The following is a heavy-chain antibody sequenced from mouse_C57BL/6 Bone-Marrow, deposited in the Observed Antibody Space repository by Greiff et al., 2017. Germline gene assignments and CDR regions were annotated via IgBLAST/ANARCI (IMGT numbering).Heavy chain of an antibody. Sequence: VQLQESGPGLVQPSQRLSITCTVSGFSFTSSGVHWVRQPPGKGLEWLGVIWSGGSTDYNDAFISRLSISKDNSKSQVFFKMNSLQADDTAIYYCAKNCSPWYFDVWGTGTTVTVSS. CDR1: GFSFTSSG. J-gene: IGHJ1*03. CDR2: IWSGGST. D-gene: IGHD1-1*01. V-gene: IGHV2-4*01. CDR3: AKNCSPWYFDV.